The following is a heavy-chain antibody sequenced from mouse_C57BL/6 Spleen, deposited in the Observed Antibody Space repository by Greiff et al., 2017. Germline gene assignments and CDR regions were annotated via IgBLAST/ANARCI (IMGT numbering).Heavy chain of an antibody. Sequence: QVQLQQPGAELVKPGASVKMSCKASGYTFTSYWITWVKQRPGQGLEWIGDIYPGSGSTNYNEKFKSKATLTVDTSSSTAYMQLSSLTSEDSAVYYCARRGQLSLRSAMDYWGQGTSVTVSS. CDR1: GYTFTSYW. J-gene: IGHJ4*01. CDR2: IYPGSGST. CDR3: ARRGQLSLRSAMDY. V-gene: IGHV1-55*01. D-gene: IGHD3-2*02.